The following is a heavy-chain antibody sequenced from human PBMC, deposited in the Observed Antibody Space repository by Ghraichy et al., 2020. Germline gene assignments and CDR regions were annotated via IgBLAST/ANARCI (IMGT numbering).Heavy chain of an antibody. J-gene: IGHJ4*02. V-gene: IGHV3-48*02. CDR1: GFTFNSYS. CDR2: ISSSSSSI. Sequence: GESLNISCAASGFTFNSYSMNWVRQAPGKGLEWVAYISSSSSSIFYADSVKGRFTISRDHGKNSLYLQMNSLRDEDTAVYYCARLVGAPFDYWGQGNLVTVSS. D-gene: IGHD1-26*01. CDR3: ARLVGAPFDY.